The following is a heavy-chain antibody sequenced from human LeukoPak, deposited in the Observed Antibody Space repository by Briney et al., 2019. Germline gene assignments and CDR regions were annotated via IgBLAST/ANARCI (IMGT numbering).Heavy chain of an antibody. CDR2: INHSGST. CDR1: GGSFSGYY. D-gene: IGHD3-3*01. J-gene: IGHJ4*02. CDR3: ARGGNDFWSGYYSTRLDY. V-gene: IGHV4-34*01. Sequence: PSETLSLTFALCGGSFSGYYWSWIRQPPGKGLEWIGEINHSGSTNYNPSLKSRVTISVDTSKDQFSLKLSSVTAADTAVYYCARGGNDFWSGYYSTRLDYWGQGTLVTVSS.